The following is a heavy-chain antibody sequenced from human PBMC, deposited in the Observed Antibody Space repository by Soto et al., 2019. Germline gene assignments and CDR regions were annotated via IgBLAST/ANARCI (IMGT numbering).Heavy chain of an antibody. J-gene: IGHJ4*02. V-gene: IGHV1-18*01. D-gene: IGHD6-19*01. CDR3: ARTSQWLLLPTFDY. CDR2: ISAYNGNT. Sequence: GASVKVSCKASGYTFTSYGISWVRQAPGQGLEWMGWISAYNGNTNYAQKLQGRVTMTTDTSTSTAYMELRSLRSDDTAVYYCARTSQWLLLPTFDYWGQGTLVTVSS. CDR1: GYTFTSYG.